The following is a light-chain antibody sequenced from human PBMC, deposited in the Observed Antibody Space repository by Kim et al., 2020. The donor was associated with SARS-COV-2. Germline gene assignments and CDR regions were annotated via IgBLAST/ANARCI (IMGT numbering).Light chain of an antibody. CDR2: GAS. CDR3: QQYGSSPLYS. Sequence: EIVLTQSPGTLSLSPGERATLSCRASQSVSSYLAWYQQKPGQAPRLLIYGASCRATGIPDRFSCSGSGTDFTLTISRLEPEDFAVYYCQQYGSSPLYSCGQGTKLEL. CDR1: QSVSSY. J-gene: IGKJ2*03. V-gene: IGKV3-20*01.